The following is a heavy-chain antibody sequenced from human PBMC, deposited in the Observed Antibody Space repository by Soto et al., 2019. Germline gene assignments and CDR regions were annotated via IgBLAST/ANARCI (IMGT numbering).Heavy chain of an antibody. Sequence: GASVKVSCKASGYTFTSYGISWVRQAPGQGXEWMGWISAYNGNTNYAQKLQGRVTMTTDTSTSTAYMELRSLRSDDTAVYYCARWGSDDFWSGYYQAGYYGMDVWGQGTTVTVSS. D-gene: IGHD3-3*01. CDR2: ISAYNGNT. V-gene: IGHV1-18*04. CDR1: GYTFTSYG. CDR3: ARWGSDDFWSGYYQAGYYGMDV. J-gene: IGHJ6*02.